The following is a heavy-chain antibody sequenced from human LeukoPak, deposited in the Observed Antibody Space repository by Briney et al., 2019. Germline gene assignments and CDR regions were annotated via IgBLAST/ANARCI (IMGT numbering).Heavy chain of an antibody. Sequence: SGGSLRLSCAASGFNFNNFAMSWVRQAPGKGLEWLSAMTGPADTTYYAESVKGRFTISRDYSKSMVFLQMNSLRVEDTVIYYCAKGAEIDHWGQGTLVTVSS. CDR1: GFNFNNFA. V-gene: IGHV3-23*01. CDR3: AKGAEIDH. J-gene: IGHJ4*02. CDR2: MTGPADTT.